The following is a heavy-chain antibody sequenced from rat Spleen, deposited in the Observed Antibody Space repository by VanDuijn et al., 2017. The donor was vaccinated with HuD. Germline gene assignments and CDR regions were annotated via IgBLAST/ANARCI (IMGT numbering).Heavy chain of an antibody. Sequence: VQLVESGGGLVQPGRSLKLSCAASGFTFSNYAMSWVRQTPTKGLEWMGVIWSNGGTDYNSAIKSRLSISRDTSKSQVFLKMNSLQTEDTAMYFCARNRYYDGSPHYWGQGVMVTVSS. V-gene: IGHV2-47*01. CDR3: ARNRYYDGSPHY. CDR2: IWSNGGT. J-gene: IGHJ2*01. CDR1: GFTFSNYA. D-gene: IGHD1-12*02.